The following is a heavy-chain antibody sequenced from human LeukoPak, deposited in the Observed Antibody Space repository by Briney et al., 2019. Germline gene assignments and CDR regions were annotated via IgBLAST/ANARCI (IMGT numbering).Heavy chain of an antibody. CDR3: ARYASGSYYWFDP. CDR1: GDSISSTSYH. D-gene: IGHD3-10*01. J-gene: IGHJ5*02. V-gene: IGHV4-39*01. Sequence: SETLSLTCTVSGDSISSTSYHWAWIRQPPGKGLEWIATVYYTGSAYYNPSLKSRVTISVDTSKSQFSLKLSSVTTADTALYYCARYASGSYYWFDPWGQGTLVIVSS. CDR2: VYYTGSA.